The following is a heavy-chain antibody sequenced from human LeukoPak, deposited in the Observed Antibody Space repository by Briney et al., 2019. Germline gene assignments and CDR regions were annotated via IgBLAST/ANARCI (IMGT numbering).Heavy chain of an antibody. CDR1: GFTFSDYA. V-gene: IGHV3-23*01. Sequence: GGSLRLSCAVSGFTFSDYAMSWVRQPPGKGLEWVSTIKNGAHTTNYADSVKGRLTISRDDSMNTLFLQMSSLRAEDTAVYYCAREYYGCFDYWGQGALVTVSS. D-gene: IGHD3-10*01. CDR3: AREYYGCFDY. CDR2: IKNGAHTT. J-gene: IGHJ4*02.